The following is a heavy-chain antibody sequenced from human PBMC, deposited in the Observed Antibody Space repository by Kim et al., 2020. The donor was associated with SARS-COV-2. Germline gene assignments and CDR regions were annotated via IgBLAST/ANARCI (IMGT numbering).Heavy chain of an antibody. J-gene: IGHJ4*02. V-gene: IGHV4-39*01. CDR1: GGSISSSSYY. CDR3: RGLLRLSPSYYDILTGYYTKDFDY. Sequence: SETLSLTCTVSGGSISSSSYYWGWIRQPPGKGLEWIGSIYYSGSTYYNPSLKSRVTISVDTSKNQFSLKLSSVTAADTAVYYCRGLLRLSPSYYDILTGYYTKDFDYWGQGTLVTVSS. D-gene: IGHD3-9*01. CDR2: IYYSGST.